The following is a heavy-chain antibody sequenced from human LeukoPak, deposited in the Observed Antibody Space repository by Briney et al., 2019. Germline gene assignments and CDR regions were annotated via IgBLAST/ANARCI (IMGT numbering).Heavy chain of an antibody. J-gene: IGHJ2*01. CDR1: GFTFSSYS. Sequence: GGSLRLSCAASGFTFSSYSMNLVRQAPGKGLEWVSYISSSSSTIYYADSVKGRFTISRDNAKNSLYLQMNSLRAEDTAVYYCARDPGSERYFDLWGRGTLVTVSS. D-gene: IGHD1-14*01. V-gene: IGHV3-48*01. CDR3: ARDPGSERYFDL. CDR2: ISSSSSTI.